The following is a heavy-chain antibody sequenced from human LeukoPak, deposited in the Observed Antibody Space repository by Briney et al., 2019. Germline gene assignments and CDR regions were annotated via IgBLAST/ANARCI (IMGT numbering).Heavy chain of an antibody. CDR3: ATLPTNWNPLNDAFDI. Sequence: ASVKVSCKASGYTFTSYYMHWVRQAPGRGLEWMGIINPSGGSTSYAQKFQGRVTMTRDMSTSTVYMELSSLRSEDTAVYYCATLPTNWNPLNDAFDIWGQGTMVTVSS. CDR1: GYTFTSYY. J-gene: IGHJ3*02. V-gene: IGHV1-46*01. CDR2: INPSGGST. D-gene: IGHD1-1*01.